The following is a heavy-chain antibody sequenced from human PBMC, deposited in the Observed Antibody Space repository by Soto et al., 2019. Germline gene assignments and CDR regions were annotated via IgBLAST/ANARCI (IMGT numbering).Heavy chain of an antibody. CDR3: ARTYYCDSSGYPSSIDY. Sequence: GGSLRLSCAASGFIFSDFGMHWVRQPPGKGLEWVAVMWFDGVNKYYADSVKGRFTISRDNSKNTLYLQMNSLRAEDTAVYYCARTYYCDSSGYPSSIDYWGQGTLVTVSS. J-gene: IGHJ4*02. CDR1: GFIFSDFG. V-gene: IGHV3-33*01. CDR2: MWFDGVNK. D-gene: IGHD3-22*01.